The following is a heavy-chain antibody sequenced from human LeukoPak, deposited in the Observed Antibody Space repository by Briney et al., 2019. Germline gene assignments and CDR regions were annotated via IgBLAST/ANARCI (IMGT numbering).Heavy chain of an antibody. D-gene: IGHD3-10*01. Sequence: SETLSLTCTVSGGSISRSDYYWTWIRQPPGKGLEYLGYIYHSGITYYNPSLKSRVTISVDTSKNQFSLKLNSVTAADTAVYYCARDLTLAPGAQDAFDIWGQGTMVTVSS. J-gene: IGHJ3*02. CDR2: IYHSGIT. V-gene: IGHV4-30-4*01. CDR3: ARDLTLAPGAQDAFDI. CDR1: GGSISRSDYY.